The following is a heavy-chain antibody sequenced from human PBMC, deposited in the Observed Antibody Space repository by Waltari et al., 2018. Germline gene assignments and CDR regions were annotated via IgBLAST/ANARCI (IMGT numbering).Heavy chain of an antibody. V-gene: IGHV1-3*01. D-gene: IGHD6-19*01. Sequence: QVQRVQSVAAVKKPGASVKVSCKASAYTFTSYARHCVRQAHGQRLEWMGWINAGNGNTKYSQKFQGRVTITRDTSASTAYMELSSLRSEDTAVYYCAREHWYSSGWVDWFDPWGQGTLVTVSS. CDR3: AREHWYSSGWVDWFDP. J-gene: IGHJ5*02. CDR1: AYTFTSYA. CDR2: INAGNGNT.